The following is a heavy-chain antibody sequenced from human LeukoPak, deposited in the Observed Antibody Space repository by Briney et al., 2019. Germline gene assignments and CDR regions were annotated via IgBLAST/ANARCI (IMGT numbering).Heavy chain of an antibody. Sequence: PGGSLRLSYAASGFTVSSSYMSWVRQAPGKGLEWVSIIYSGGSTYYADSVKGRFTISRDNSKNTLYLQMNSLRAEDTAVYYCARDLDDYGDSGDGGYWGQGTLVTVSS. CDR2: IYSGGST. CDR1: GFTVSSSY. D-gene: IGHD4-17*01. V-gene: IGHV3-66*01. J-gene: IGHJ4*02. CDR3: ARDLDDYGDSGDGGY.